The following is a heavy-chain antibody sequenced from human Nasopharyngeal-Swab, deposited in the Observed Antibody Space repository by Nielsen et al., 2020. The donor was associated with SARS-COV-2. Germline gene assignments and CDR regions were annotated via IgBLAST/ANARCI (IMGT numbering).Heavy chain of an antibody. Sequence: GESLKIPCQGPGSSFTSYRIRWVRQMPGKGLEWMGRIDPSDSYTNYSPPFQGHVTISADKSISTAYLQWSSLKASDTAVYYCARHSGRALFPWGQGTLVTVSS. D-gene: IGHD3-10*01. CDR1: GSSFTSYR. V-gene: IGHV5-10-1*01. CDR3: ARHSGRALFP. J-gene: IGHJ5*02. CDR2: IDPSDSYT.